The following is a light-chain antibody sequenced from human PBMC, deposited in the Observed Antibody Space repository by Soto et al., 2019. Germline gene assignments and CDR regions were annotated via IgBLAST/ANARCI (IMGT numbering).Light chain of an antibody. CDR2: VTS. J-gene: IGKJ5*01. V-gene: IGKV3-11*01. Sequence: EIVLTQSPATLSSFPGERVTLSCRASQTLSNRLAWYQHKPGQAPRLLIYVTSNRATGIPARFSGSGSGTGFTLTISSLEPEDFAVYYCQQRSNWPPITFGQGTRLEIK. CDR1: QTLSNR. CDR3: QQRSNWPPIT.